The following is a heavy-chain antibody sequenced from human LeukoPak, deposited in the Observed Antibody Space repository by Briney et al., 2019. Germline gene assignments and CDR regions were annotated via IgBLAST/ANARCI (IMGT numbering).Heavy chain of an antibody. CDR3: AKSRDSIALFDY. CDR2: IYSGGST. Sequence: GGSLRLSCAASGFTVSSNYMSWVRQAPGKGLEWVSVIYSGGSTYYADSVKGRFTISRDNSKNTLYLQMNSLRAEDTAVYYCAKSRDSIALFDYWGQGTLVTVSS. D-gene: IGHD6-6*01. CDR1: GFTVSSNY. V-gene: IGHV3-53*01. J-gene: IGHJ4*02.